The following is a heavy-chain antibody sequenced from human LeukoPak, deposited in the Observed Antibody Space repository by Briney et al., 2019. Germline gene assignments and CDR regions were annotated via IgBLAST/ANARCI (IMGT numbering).Heavy chain of an antibody. CDR3: ARVGYDILTGFHY. D-gene: IGHD3-9*01. V-gene: IGHV3-48*02. CDR2: ISSRSSSI. J-gene: IGHJ4*02. CDR1: GFTFSEYS. Sequence: GGSLRLSCVASGFTFSEYSINWVRQAPGKGLEWVSFISSRSSSICYADSVKGRFTISRDNAKKSLYLQMNSLRDEDTAVYYCARVGYDILTGFHYWGQGILVTVSS.